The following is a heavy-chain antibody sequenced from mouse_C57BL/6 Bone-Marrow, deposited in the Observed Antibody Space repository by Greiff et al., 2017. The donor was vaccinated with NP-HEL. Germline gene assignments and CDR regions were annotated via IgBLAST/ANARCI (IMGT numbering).Heavy chain of an antibody. CDR1: GFTFSDYG. V-gene: IGHV5-17*01. D-gene: IGHD2-1*01. CDR3: ARKVYGKGYYYAMDY. CDR2: ISSGSSTI. Sequence: EVMLVESGGGLVKPGGSLKLSCAASGFTFSDYGMHWVRQAPEKGLEWVAYISSGSSTIYYADTVKGRFTISRDNAKNTLFLQMTSLRSEDTAMYYCARKVYGKGYYYAMDYWGQGTSVTVSS. J-gene: IGHJ4*01.